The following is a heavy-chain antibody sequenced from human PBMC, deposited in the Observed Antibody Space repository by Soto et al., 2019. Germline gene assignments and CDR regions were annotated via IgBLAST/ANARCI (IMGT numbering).Heavy chain of an antibody. V-gene: IGHV3-21*01. J-gene: IGHJ4*02. CDR2: ISSSSSYI. D-gene: IGHD2-15*01. Sequence: GGSLRLSCAASGFTFSSYSMNWVRQAPGKGLEWVSSISSSSSYIYYADSVKGRFTISRDNAKNSLYLQMNSLRAEDTAVYYCARDLSNCSGGSCYSDFFGQGTLVTVS. CDR1: GFTFSSYS. CDR3: ARDLSNCSGGSCYSDF.